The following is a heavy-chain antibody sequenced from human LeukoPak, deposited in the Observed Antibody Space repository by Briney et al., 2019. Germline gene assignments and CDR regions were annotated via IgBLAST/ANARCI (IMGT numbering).Heavy chain of an antibody. CDR2: ITSDSSYV. J-gene: IGHJ3*02. CDR3: ARDRGTYYYDTSSHYDAFDI. Sequence: GGSLRLSCAASGFTFSSYNMNWVRQAPGKGLEWVSSITSDSSYVFYADSVKGRFTISRDNAENSLFLQMNSLRAEDTAVFYCARDRGTYYYDTSSHYDAFDIWGQGTMVTVSS. D-gene: IGHD3-22*01. V-gene: IGHV3-21*01. CDR1: GFTFSSYN.